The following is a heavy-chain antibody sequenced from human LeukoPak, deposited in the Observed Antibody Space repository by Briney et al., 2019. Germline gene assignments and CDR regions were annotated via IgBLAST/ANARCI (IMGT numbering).Heavy chain of an antibody. CDR1: GFTFSSYW. Sequence: GGSLRLSCAASGFTFSSYWMSWVRQAPGKGLEWVANIKQDGSEKYYVDSVKGRFAISRDNAKNSLYLQMNTLRAEDTAVYYCARWVTYYYDTSGYYYDYWGQGTLVSVSS. CDR3: ARWVTYYYDTSGYYYDY. CDR2: IKQDGSEK. D-gene: IGHD3-22*01. J-gene: IGHJ4*02. V-gene: IGHV3-7*01.